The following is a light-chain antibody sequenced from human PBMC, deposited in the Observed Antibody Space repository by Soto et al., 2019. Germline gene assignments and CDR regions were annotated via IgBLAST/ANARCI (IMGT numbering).Light chain of an antibody. V-gene: IGLV1-44*01. CDR1: SSNIGGNS. Sequence: QSALTQPPSASGTPGQRGIISCSGSSSNIGGNSVNWYQHLPGTAPKLLIYSHNQRPSGVPDRFSGSTSGTSASLAISGLQSEDEADYYCAAWDGRLNGPVFGGGTKLTV. CDR3: AAWDGRLNGPV. J-gene: IGLJ2*01. CDR2: SHN.